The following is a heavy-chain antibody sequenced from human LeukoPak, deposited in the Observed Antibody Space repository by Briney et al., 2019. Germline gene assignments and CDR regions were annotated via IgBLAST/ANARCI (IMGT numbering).Heavy chain of an antibody. CDR2: INPNNGGT. CDR1: GYKFTDYY. D-gene: IGHD2-2*01. J-gene: IGHJ4*02. Sequence: ASVKVSCKASGYKFTDYYVRWVRQAPGQGLEWMGWINPNNGGTNYAQKFHGRVTMTRDTSITTAYMELNRLTSDDTAVYYCARELGFCTSTSCPLYHYWGQGTLVTVSS. V-gene: IGHV1-2*02. CDR3: ARELGFCTSTSCPLYHY.